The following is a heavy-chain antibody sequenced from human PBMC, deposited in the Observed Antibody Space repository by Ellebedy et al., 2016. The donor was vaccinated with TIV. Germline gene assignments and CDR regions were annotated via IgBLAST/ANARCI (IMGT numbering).Heavy chain of an antibody. D-gene: IGHD6-19*01. CDR1: GGSIRSGGYY. V-gene: IGHV4-31*03. Sequence: MPSETLSLTCTVSGGSIRSGGYYWSWIRQHPGKGLVWIGYIYYSGSTYYNPSLKSRVTISVDTSKNQFSLKLSSVTAADTAVYYCARVLGLAVAGVAFLFDPWGQGTLVTVSS. CDR3: ARVLGLAVAGVAFLFDP. J-gene: IGHJ5*02. CDR2: IYYSGST.